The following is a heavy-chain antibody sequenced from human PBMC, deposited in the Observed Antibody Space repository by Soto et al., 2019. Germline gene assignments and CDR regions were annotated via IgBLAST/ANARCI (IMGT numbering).Heavy chain of an antibody. CDR2: IQYNGYS. CDR1: GGSITNYY. V-gene: IGHV4-59*08. J-gene: IGHJ6*02. Sequence: QVQLQESGPGLVKPSETLSLTCTVSGGSITNYYCSWFRQPPGKGLEWIGYIQYNGYSAYNLSLRGRVTMSMDTSKTQFALMLESVTATDTAVYSCARHGFGSLHGLVDVWGQGTTVIVSS. CDR3: ARHGFGSLHGLVDV. D-gene: IGHD1-26*01.